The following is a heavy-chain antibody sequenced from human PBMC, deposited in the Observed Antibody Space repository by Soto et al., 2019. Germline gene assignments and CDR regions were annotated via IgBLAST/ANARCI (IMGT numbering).Heavy chain of an antibody. D-gene: IGHD2-21*02. CDR1: GGSISSYY. V-gene: IGHV4-59*01. Sequence: SQTLSLTCTVSGGSISSYYWSWFRQPPGKGLEWIGYVYFTGAANYNPSLRSRVTMSRDTSKNQFSLNLNSVTAADTATYFCAREGRSTAYLDYWGQGALGTVSS. CDR3: AREGRSTAYLDY. CDR2: VYFTGAA. J-gene: IGHJ4*02.